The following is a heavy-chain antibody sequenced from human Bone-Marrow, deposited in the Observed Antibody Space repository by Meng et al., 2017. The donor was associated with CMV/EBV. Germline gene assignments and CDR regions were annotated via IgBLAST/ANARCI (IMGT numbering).Heavy chain of an antibody. Sequence: LRLSCAASGFTVSSNYMSWVRQAPGKGLEWVSVIYSGGSTYYADSVKGRFTISRDNAKNSLYLQMNSLRAEDTAVYYCARDRANRAYDFWSGYYLDYYYGMDVWGQGTTVTVSS. CDR3: ARDRANRAYDFWSGYYLDYYYGMDV. CDR2: IYSGGST. D-gene: IGHD3-3*01. V-gene: IGHV3-66*01. CDR1: GFTVSSNY. J-gene: IGHJ6*02.